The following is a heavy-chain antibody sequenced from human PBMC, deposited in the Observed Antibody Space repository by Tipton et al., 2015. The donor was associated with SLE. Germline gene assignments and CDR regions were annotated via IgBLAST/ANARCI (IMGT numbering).Heavy chain of an antibody. CDR1: GFSVIHDND. J-gene: IGHJ3*01. Sequence: SLRLSCAASGFSVIHDNDMTWVRQAPGKGLEWVSLIYSSGSTHYADFVKGRFTMSRDSSKNTVDFHLNSLRDEDTAVYYCATRLPPIRWGQGTMVTVSS. CDR2: IYSSGST. D-gene: IGHD6-25*01. CDR3: ATRLPPIR. V-gene: IGHV3-53*05.